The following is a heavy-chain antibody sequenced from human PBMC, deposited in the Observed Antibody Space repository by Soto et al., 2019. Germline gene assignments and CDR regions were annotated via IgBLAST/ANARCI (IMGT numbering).Heavy chain of an antibody. V-gene: IGHV4-38-2*01. CDR1: GYSISSGYY. Sequence: SETLSLTCAVSGYSISSGYYWGWIRQPPGKGLEGIGSIRHSRTTDYNPSLKGRVTMSVDTSKNQFSLKLSSVTAADTAVYYCARVNWVVDYWGQGTLVTVSS. CDR3: ARVNWVVDY. D-gene: IGHD7-27*01. CDR2: IRHSRTT. J-gene: IGHJ4*02.